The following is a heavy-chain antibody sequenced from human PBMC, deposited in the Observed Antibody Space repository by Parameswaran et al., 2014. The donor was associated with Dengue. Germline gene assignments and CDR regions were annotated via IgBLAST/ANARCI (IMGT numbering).Heavy chain of an antibody. D-gene: IGHD6-13*01. J-gene: IGHJ4*02. CDR2: INHSGST. CDR3: ARGIAAQDY. V-gene: IGHV4-34*01. Sequence: RWIRQPPGKGLEWIGEINHSGSTNYNPSLKSRVTISVDTSKNQFSLKLSSVTAADTAVYYCARGIAAQDYWGQGTLVTVSS.